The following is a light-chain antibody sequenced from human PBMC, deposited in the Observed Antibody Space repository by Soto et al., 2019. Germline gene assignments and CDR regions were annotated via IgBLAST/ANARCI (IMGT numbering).Light chain of an antibody. Sequence: QAVLTHPASVSWSPGHSITISCTGTSSDVGNYNYVSWYQQHPAKAPKLMIFEVSNRPSGISSRFSGSKSGNTASLTISGLQAEEEADYYCSSYTSSSNYVFGTGTKVTVL. CDR1: SSDVGNYNY. J-gene: IGLJ1*01. CDR3: SSYTSSSNYV. V-gene: IGLV2-14*01. CDR2: EVS.